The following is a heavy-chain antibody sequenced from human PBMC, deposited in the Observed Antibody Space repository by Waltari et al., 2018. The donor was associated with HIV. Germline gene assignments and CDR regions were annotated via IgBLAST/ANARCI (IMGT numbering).Heavy chain of an antibody. J-gene: IGHJ2*01. Sequence: QVQLVQSGAEVKKPGASVKVSCKVSGYTLTELSMHWVRQAPGKGLEWMGGFDPEDGETIYAQKFQGRVTMTEDTSTDTAYMELSSLRSEDTAVYYCAAHPQILRWQGWHWYFDLWGRGTLVTVSS. CDR2: FDPEDGET. CDR3: AAHPQILRWQGWHWYFDL. CDR1: GYTLTELS. D-gene: IGHD4-17*01. V-gene: IGHV1-24*01.